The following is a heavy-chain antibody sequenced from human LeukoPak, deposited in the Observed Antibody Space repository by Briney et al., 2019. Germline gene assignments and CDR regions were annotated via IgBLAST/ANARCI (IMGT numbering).Heavy chain of an antibody. CDR2: ISHDGSNK. CDR3: AKTTYSSGWYIDY. J-gene: IGHJ4*02. CDR1: GFTFSSSG. Sequence: RRSLRLSCAASGFTFSSSGMHSVRHAPGTGLERVAVISHDGSNKYSADSVKGRFTISRDNSKNTLYLQMNSLRAEDTAVYYCAKTTYSSGWYIDYWGQGTLVTVSS. V-gene: IGHV3-30*18. D-gene: IGHD6-19*01.